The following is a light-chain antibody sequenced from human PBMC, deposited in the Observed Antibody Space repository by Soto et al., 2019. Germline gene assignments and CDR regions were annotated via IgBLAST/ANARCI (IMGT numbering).Light chain of an antibody. Sequence: QSVLTQPPSASGSPGQSVTISCTGTSSDIGGYNYVSWYQHPGKAPKLMIYDVSERPSGVSDRFSGSKSGNTASLTVSGLQAEDEADYYCSSCAGSNNVVFGGGTKLTVL. CDR1: SSDIGGYNY. V-gene: IGLV2-8*01. CDR2: DVS. CDR3: SSCAGSNNVV. J-gene: IGLJ2*01.